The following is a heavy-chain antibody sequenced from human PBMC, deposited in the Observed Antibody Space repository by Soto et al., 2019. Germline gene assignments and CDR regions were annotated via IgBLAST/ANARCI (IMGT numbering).Heavy chain of an antibody. CDR3: ASHDQYDTGYYFDY. D-gene: IGHD3-9*01. CDR1: GGTFSSYT. CDR2: IIPILGIA. Sequence: QVQLVQSGAEVKKPGSSVKVSCKASGGTFSSYTISWVRQAPGQGLEWMGRIIPILGIANYEQKFQGRVTITADKSTSTAYMELSSLRSEDTAVYYCASHDQYDTGYYFDYWGQGTLVTVSS. J-gene: IGHJ4*02. V-gene: IGHV1-69*02.